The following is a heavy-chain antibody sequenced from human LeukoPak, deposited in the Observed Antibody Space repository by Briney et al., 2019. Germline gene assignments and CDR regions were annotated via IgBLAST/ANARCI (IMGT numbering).Heavy chain of an antibody. J-gene: IGHJ3*02. CDR1: GFTVSSNY. CDR2: IKQDESEK. CDR3: ARVGFYAFDI. D-gene: IGHD3-3*01. Sequence: GGSLRLSCAASGFTVSSNYMSWVRQAPGKGLEWVANIKQDESEKYYVDSVKGRFSISRDNAKNSLYLQMNSLRAEDTAEYYCARVGFYAFDIWGQGTKVTVSS. V-gene: IGHV3-7*04.